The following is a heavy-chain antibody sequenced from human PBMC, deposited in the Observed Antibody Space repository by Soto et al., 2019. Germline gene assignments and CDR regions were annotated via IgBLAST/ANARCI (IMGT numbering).Heavy chain of an antibody. D-gene: IGHD6-19*01. V-gene: IGHV4-59*01. CDR3: ARAGSSGWYGY. CDR2: IYYSGST. Sequence: QVQLQESGPGLVKPSETLSLTCTVSGGSISSYYWSWIRQPPGKGLEWIGYIYYSGSTNYNPSLKSRVTISVDTSKNQFSLKLSSVTAADTAVYYCARAGSSGWYGYWGQGTLVTVSS. J-gene: IGHJ4*02. CDR1: GGSISSYY.